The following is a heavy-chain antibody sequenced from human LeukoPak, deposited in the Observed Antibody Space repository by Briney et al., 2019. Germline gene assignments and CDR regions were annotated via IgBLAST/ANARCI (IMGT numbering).Heavy chain of an antibody. CDR1: GFTLSSYA. CDR2: ISGSGSST. J-gene: IGHJ4*02. CDR3: AKNSSGWYRFDY. V-gene: IGHV3-23*01. D-gene: IGHD6-19*01. Sequence: GGSLRFSCVASGFTLSSYAMSWVRQAPGKGLEWVSAISGSGSSTYYVDSVKGRFTISRDNSKNTLYLQMNSLRAEDTAVYYCAKNSSGWYRFDYWGQGTLVTVSS.